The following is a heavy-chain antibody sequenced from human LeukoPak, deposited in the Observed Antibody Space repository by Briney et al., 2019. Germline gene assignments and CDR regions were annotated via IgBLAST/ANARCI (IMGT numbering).Heavy chain of an antibody. D-gene: IGHD5-24*01. CDR1: GFTFSSYA. V-gene: IGHV3-23*01. J-gene: IGHJ4*02. CDR3: AKSRERRRYYFDY. Sequence: GGSLRLSCAASGFTFSSYAMSWVRQAPGKGLEWVSAISGGGGSTYYADSVKGRFTISRDNSKNTLYLQMNSLRAEDAAVYYCAKSRERRRYYFDYWGQGTLVTVSS. CDR2: ISGGGGST.